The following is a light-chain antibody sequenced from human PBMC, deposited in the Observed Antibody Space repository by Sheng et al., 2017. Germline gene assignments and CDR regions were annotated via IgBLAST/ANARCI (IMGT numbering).Light chain of an antibody. CDR2: GAS. J-gene: IGKJ2*01. CDR3: QQYHNWPPVT. V-gene: IGKV3-15*01. CDR1: QSVGSK. Sequence: EIVMTQSPATLSVSPGERATLSCRASQSVGSKLAWYQQKPGQAPRLLIYGASTRATGIAARFRGSGSGTEFTLTISSLQSEDVALYFCQQYHNWPPVTFGQGTKVQIK.